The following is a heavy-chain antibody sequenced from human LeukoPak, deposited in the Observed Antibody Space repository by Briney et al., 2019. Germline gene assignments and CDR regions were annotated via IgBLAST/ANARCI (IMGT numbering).Heavy chain of an antibody. CDR1: GGSISSYY. V-gene: IGHV4-59*01. J-gene: IGHJ4*02. CDR3: ARERASSSSGFLD. CDR2: IYYSGST. Sequence: PSETLSLTCTVSGGSISSYYWSWIRQPPGKGLERIGYIYYSGSTNYNPSLKSRVTISVDTSKNQFSLKLSSVTAADTAVYYCARERASSSSGFLDWGQGTLVTVSS. D-gene: IGHD6-6*01.